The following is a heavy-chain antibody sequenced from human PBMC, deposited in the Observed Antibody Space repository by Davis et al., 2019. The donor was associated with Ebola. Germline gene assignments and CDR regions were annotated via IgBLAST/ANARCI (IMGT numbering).Heavy chain of an antibody. J-gene: IGHJ6*02. CDR1: GGSISSSSYY. Sequence: MPGGSLRLSCTVSGGSISSSSYYWGWIRQPPGKGLEWIGSIYYSGSTYYNPSLKSRVTISVDTSKNQFSLKLSSVTAADTAVYYCATDTATPGDYYYGMDVWGQGTTVTVSS. CDR2: IYYSGST. V-gene: IGHV4-39*07. CDR3: ATDTATPGDYYYGMDV. D-gene: IGHD5-18*01.